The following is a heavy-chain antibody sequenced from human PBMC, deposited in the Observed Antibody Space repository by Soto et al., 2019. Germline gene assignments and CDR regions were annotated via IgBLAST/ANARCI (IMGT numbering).Heavy chain of an antibody. CDR1: GFSFESYS. V-gene: IGHV3-30*02. CDR2: VSFDSKNK. J-gene: IGHJ6*02. CDR3: AKETVQTTYSFYGMDV. Sequence: PGGSLRLSCGGSGFSFESYSMHWVRQAPGKGLEWVATVSFDSKNKYYIDSVEGRFTLSRDNAKNIVYLQMNSLRHDDTAVYYFAKETVQTTYSFYGMDVWGPGTTVTVSS. D-gene: IGHD4-4*01.